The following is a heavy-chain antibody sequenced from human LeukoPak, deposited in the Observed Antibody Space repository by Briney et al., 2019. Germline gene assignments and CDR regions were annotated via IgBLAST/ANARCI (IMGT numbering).Heavy chain of an antibody. J-gene: IGHJ4*02. CDR2: FDPEGGET. CDR3: AIPGGSSRDFDY. D-gene: IGHD6-13*01. Sequence: AASVKVSCKVSGYTLTELSMHWVRQAPGKGLEWMGGFDPEGGETIYAQKFQGRVTMTEDTSTDTAYMELSSLRSEDTAVYYCAIPGGSSRDFDYWGQGTLVTVSS. CDR1: GYTLTELS. V-gene: IGHV1-24*01.